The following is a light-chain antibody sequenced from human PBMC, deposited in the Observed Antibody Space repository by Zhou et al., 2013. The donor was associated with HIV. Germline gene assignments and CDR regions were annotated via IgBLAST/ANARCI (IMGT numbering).Light chain of an antibody. CDR3: MQGTHWPPYT. CDR2: KVS. Sequence: DVVMTQSPLSLAVTLGQPASISCKSSQSLVHSDGNTYLNWFHQRPGQSPGRLFYKVSKRDSGVPDRFSGSGSDTEFTLKISRVEAEDVGIYYCMQGTHWPPYTFGQGTKLEI. CDR1: QSLVHSDGNTY. J-gene: IGKJ2*01. V-gene: IGKV2-30*02.